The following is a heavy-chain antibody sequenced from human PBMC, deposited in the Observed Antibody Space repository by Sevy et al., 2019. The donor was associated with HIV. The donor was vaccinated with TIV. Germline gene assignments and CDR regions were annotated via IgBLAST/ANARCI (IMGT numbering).Heavy chain of an antibody. V-gene: IGHV3-21*01. CDR2: ISGASNYI. CDR3: ARDRDMMTSGVGEAFDI. D-gene: IGHD3-16*01. J-gene: IGHJ3*02. CDR1: GFTFSSYN. Sequence: GGSLRLSCAASGFTFSSYNMNWVRQAPGKGLEWVSSISGASNYIYYRDSLKGRFTVSRDNAKNSLYLQMNSLRAEDTAVYYCARDRDMMTSGVGEAFDIWGQGTMVTVSS.